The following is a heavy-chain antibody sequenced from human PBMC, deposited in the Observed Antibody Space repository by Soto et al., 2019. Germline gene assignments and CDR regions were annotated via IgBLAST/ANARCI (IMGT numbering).Heavy chain of an antibody. CDR2: IYYSGST. Sequence: SETLSLTCTVSGGSISSSSYYWGWIRQPPGKGLEWIGSIYYSGSTYYNPSLKSRVTISVDTSKNQFSLQLSSVTAADTAVYYCSSWQDDYYYYYGMDDWGQGTTVTISS. D-gene: IGHD6-13*01. J-gene: IGHJ6*02. V-gene: IGHV4-39*01. CDR1: GGSISSSSYY. CDR3: SSWQDDYYYYYGMDD.